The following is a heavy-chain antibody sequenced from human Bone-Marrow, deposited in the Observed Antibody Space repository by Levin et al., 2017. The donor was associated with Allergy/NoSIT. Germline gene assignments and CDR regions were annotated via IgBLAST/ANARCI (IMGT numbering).Heavy chain of an antibody. V-gene: IGHV1-18*01. D-gene: IGHD4-17*01. J-gene: IGHJ4*02. CDR3: ARVGVGEGSVTFDF. CDR2: ISGSKSNT. Sequence: ASVKVSCKTSGYILTGYGITWVRQAPGHGLEWMGWISGSKSNTNYAQKFQDRVTMTSDTSTTTGYMELRNLTSDDTAVYYCARVGVGEGSVTFDFWGQGTLVTISS. CDR1: GYILTGYG.